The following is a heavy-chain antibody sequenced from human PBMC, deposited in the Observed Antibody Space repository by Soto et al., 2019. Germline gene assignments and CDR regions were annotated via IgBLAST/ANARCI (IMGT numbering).Heavy chain of an antibody. Sequence: QVQLVESGGGVVQPGRSLRLSCAASGFTFSNNAMDWVRQAPGKGLEWVAVISYDGSNKYIAESVKGRFTISRDNSKNTLFLQMKRLGAEDTAEYYCARGTTTSAFSAMDVWGQGTTVTVSS. CDR1: GFTFSNNA. V-gene: IGHV3-30-3*01. CDR2: ISYDGSNK. D-gene: IGHD1-1*01. J-gene: IGHJ6*01. CDR3: ARGTTTSAFSAMDV.